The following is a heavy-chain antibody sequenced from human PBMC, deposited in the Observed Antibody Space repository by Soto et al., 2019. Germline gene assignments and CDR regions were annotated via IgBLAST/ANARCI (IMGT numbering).Heavy chain of an antibody. V-gene: IGHV4-34*01. CDR1: GGSFSGYY. CDR3: AITTMVRGVIWDPSYNWFAP. D-gene: IGHD3-10*01. CDR2: INHSGST. J-gene: IGHJ5*02. Sequence: QVQLQQWGAGLLKPSETLSLTCAVYGGSFSGYYWSWIRQPPGKGLEWIGEINHSGSTNYNPSLKSRLTISVDTSTKQCSLKLRSVTAAAPPVYSCAITTMVRGVIWDPSYNWFAPWGQGTLVTVSS.